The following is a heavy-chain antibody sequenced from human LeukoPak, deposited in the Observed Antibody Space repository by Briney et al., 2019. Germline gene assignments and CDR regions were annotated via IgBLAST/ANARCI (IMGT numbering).Heavy chain of an antibody. CDR3: ALPTAMANSGAAFDI. CDR1: GYSFTSYW. V-gene: IGHV5-51*01. CDR2: IYPGDSDT. Sequence: GESLQISCKGSGYSFTSYWIGWVRQMPGKGLEWMGIIYPGDSDTRYSPSFQGQVTISADKSISTAYLQWSSLKASDTAMYYCALPTAMANSGAAFDIWGQGTMVTVSS. J-gene: IGHJ3*02. D-gene: IGHD5-18*01.